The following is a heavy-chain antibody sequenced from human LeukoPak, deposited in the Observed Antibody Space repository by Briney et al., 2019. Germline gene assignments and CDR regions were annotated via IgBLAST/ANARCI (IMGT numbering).Heavy chain of an antibody. CDR2: INHSGST. CDR1: GGSFSGYY. CDR3: ARGGYYYYYYMDV. Sequence: SETLSLTCAVYGGSFSGYYWSWIRQPPGKGLEWIGEINHSGSTSYNPSLKSRVTISVDTSKNQFSLKLSSVTAADTAVYYCARGGYYYYYYMDVWGKGTTVTVSS. V-gene: IGHV4-34*01. J-gene: IGHJ6*03.